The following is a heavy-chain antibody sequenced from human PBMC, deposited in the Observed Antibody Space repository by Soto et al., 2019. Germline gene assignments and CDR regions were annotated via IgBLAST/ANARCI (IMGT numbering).Heavy chain of an antibody. CDR2: IYYSGNT. CDR3: ARTYGDYVALLNY. V-gene: IGHV4-31*03. D-gene: IGHD4-17*01. CDR1: GGSISSGGYY. Sequence: QVQLQESGPGLVKPSQTLSLTCSVSGGSISSGGYYCNWIRQLPGKGLEWIGYIYYSGNTYYNPSLESRVTISADTSKNQFSLKLRSVTAADTAVYYGARTYGDYVALLNYWGQGTLVTVSS. J-gene: IGHJ4*02.